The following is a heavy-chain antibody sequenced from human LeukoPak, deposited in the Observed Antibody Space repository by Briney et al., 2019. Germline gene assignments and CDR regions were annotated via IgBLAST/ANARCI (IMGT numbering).Heavy chain of an antibody. D-gene: IGHD4-17*01. CDR2: ITSSSGYT. Sequence: GGSLRLSCAASGFTFSDYYMSWIRQAPGKGLEWVSYITSSSGYTNYADSVKGRFTLSRDNAKNSLYLQMNSLRAEDTAVYYCARDDYGDYGDYWGQGTLVTVSS. J-gene: IGHJ4*02. V-gene: IGHV3-11*06. CDR1: GFTFSDYY. CDR3: ARDDYGDYGDY.